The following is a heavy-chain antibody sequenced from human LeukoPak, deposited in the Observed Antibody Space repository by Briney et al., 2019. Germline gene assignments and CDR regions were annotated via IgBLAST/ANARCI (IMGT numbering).Heavy chain of an antibody. CDR1: GDSVSNKNTA. CDR2: TYYRSKWHN. V-gene: IGHV6-1*01. D-gene: IGHD3-10*01. Sequence: SQTLSLTCAISGDSVSNKNTAWNWIRQSPSRGLEWLGSTYYRSKWHNGYAVSVKSRITINPDTSKNQFSLQLNSVTPEDTAVYYCARDPSRDLLYGMDVWGQGTTVTVSS. J-gene: IGHJ6*02. CDR3: ARDPSRDLLYGMDV.